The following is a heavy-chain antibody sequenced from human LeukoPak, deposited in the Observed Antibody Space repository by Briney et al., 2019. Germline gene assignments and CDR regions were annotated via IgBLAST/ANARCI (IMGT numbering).Heavy chain of an antibody. CDR3: ARGVGGIAAAGFDY. Sequence: PGGSLRLSCAASGLTFSNYWMSWVRQAPGKGLEWVANVKEDGSEKYYVDSVKGRFTISRDNSKNTLYLQMNSLRADDTAVYYCARGVGGIAAAGFDYWGQGTLVTVSS. CDR2: VKEDGSEK. CDR1: GLTFSNYW. D-gene: IGHD6-13*01. V-gene: IGHV3-7*01. J-gene: IGHJ4*02.